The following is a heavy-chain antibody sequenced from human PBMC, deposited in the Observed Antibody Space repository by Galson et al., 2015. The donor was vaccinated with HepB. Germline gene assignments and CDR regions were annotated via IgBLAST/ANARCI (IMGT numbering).Heavy chain of an antibody. V-gene: IGHV1-18*01. CDR2: ISAYNGNT. Sequence: SVKVSCKASGYTFTSYGISWVRQAPGQGLEWMGWISAYNGNTNYAQKLQGRVTMTTDTSTSTAYMELRSLRSDDTAVYYCAIQRPPSWWGGVWFDPWGQGTLVTVSS. J-gene: IGHJ5*02. CDR1: GYTFTSYG. CDR3: AIQRPPSWWGGVWFDP. D-gene: IGHD6-13*01.